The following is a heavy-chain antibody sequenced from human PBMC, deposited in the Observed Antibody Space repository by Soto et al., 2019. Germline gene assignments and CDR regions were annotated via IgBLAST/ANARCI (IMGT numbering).Heavy chain of an antibody. D-gene: IGHD6-19*01. CDR2: IFSNDEK. Sequence: QVTLKESGPVLVKPTETLTLTCTVSGFSLSNARMGVSWIRQPPGKALEWLAHIFSNDEKSYSTSLKSSLTISKDTSKSQVVLTMTNMDPVDTATYYCARTAPYSSGWYEPWYFDLWGRGTLVTVSS. CDR3: ARTAPYSSGWYEPWYFDL. J-gene: IGHJ2*01. CDR1: GFSLSNARMG. V-gene: IGHV2-26*01.